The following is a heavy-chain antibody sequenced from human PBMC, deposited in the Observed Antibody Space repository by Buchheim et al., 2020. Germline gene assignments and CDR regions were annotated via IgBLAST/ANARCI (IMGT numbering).Heavy chain of an antibody. J-gene: IGHJ5*02. CDR3: ARAHYYGSGRAARGNWFDP. CDR1: GFTFSSYW. V-gene: IGHV3-74*01. D-gene: IGHD3-10*01. Sequence: EVQLVESGGGLVQPGGSLKLSCAASGFTFSSYWMHWVRQAPGKGLVWVSRINSDGSSTSYADSVKGRFTISRDNAKNTLYLQMNSLRAEDTAVYYCARAHYYGSGRAARGNWFDPWGQGTL. CDR2: INSDGSST.